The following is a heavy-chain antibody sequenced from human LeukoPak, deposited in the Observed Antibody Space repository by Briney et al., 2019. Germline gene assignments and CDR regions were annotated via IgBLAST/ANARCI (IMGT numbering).Heavy chain of an antibody. V-gene: IGHV3-23*01. CDR3: AQAAQRATLLPFHY. Sequence: PGGSLRLSCAASGLTFRSYAMNWVRQAPGKGLEWVSAISGSGGSTYYADSVKGRFTISRDNSKNTLYLQMNSLRFEDTAVYYCAQAAQRATLLPFHYGGQGPLDTVSS. CDR2: ISGSGGST. CDR1: GLTFRSYA. J-gene: IGHJ4*02.